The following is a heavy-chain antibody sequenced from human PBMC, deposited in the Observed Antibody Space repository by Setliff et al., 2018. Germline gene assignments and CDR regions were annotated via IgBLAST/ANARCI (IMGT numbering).Heavy chain of an antibody. J-gene: IGHJ4*02. CDR1: GYTFTSYG. CDR3: ARDQGHGITAAGPDF. D-gene: IGHD6-13*01. V-gene: IGHV1-18*01. CDR2: ISAYNGNT. Sequence: GASVKVSCKASGYTFTSYGISWVRQAPGQGLEWMGWISAYNGNTNYAQKFQGRVTMTSDSSISTAYMELSGLRSDDTAVYFCARDQGHGITAAGPDFWGQGTLVTVSS.